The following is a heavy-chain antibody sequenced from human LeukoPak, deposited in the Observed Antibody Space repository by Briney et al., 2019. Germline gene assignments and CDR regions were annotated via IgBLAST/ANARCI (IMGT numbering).Heavy chain of an antibody. CDR1: GFTFSSYG. V-gene: IGHV3-33*01. J-gene: IGHJ3*02. Sequence: GRSLRLFCAASGFTFSSYGMHWVRQAPGKGLEWVAVIWYDGSNKYYADSVKGRFSISRDNSKNTLYLHMNSLRAEDTALYYCARAEDYDSSGYVDAFDIWGQGTMVTVSS. CDR2: IWYDGSNK. D-gene: IGHD3-22*01. CDR3: ARAEDYDSSGYVDAFDI.